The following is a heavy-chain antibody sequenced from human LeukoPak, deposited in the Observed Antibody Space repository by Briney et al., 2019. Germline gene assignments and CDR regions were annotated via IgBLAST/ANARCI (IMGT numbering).Heavy chain of an antibody. D-gene: IGHD3-10*01. CDR3: AKDYYGSGVYVLYNWFDP. CDR2: ISYDGSHK. V-gene: IGHV3-30*18. J-gene: IGHJ5*02. CDR1: GFTFSSYG. Sequence: PGGSLRLSCAASGFTFSSYGIHWVRQAPGKGLEWVAVISYDGSHKYYADSVKGRFTISRDNSKNTLYLQMNSLRAEDTAVYYCAKDYYGSGVYVLYNWFDPWGQGTLVTVSS.